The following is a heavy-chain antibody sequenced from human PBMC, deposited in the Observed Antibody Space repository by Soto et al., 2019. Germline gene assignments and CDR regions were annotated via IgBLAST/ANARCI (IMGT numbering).Heavy chain of an antibody. CDR1: GFTFSSYG. D-gene: IGHD3-16*02. CDR3: AKARGEVSSIDY. V-gene: IGHV3-30*18. Sequence: ESGGGVVQPGRSLRLSCAASGFTFSSYGMHWVRQAPGKGLEWVAVISYDGSNKYYADSVKGRFTISRDNSKNTLYLQMNSLRAEDTAVYYCAKARGEVSSIDYWGQGTLVTVSS. J-gene: IGHJ4*02. CDR2: ISYDGSNK.